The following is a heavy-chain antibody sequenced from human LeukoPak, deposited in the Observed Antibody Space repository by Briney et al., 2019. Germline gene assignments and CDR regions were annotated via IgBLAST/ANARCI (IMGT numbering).Heavy chain of an antibody. V-gene: IGHV4-39*07. J-gene: IGHJ6*02. Sequence: SETLSLTCTVSGGSISSSSYYWGWIRQPPGKGLEWIGSTYYSGSTYYNPSLKSRVTISVDTSKNQFSLKLSSVTAADTAVYYCARGMVAAAGSRVYYYYGMDVWGQGATVTVSS. D-gene: IGHD6-13*01. CDR2: TYYSGST. CDR3: ARGMVAAAGSRVYYYYGMDV. CDR1: GGSISSSSYY.